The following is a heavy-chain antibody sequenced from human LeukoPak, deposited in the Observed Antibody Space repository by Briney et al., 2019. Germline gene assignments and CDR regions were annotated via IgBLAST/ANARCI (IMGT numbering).Heavy chain of an antibody. Sequence: SETLSLTCTVSGDSLSSSYWSWVRQPAGKGLEWIGRIYTSGYTNYNPSLRSRVTLSVDTSKNQFSLKLSSVTAADTAVYYCARWRKYSSGWYLGSNWFDPWGQGTLVTVSS. D-gene: IGHD6-19*01. CDR1: GDSLSSSY. CDR2: IYTSGYT. J-gene: IGHJ5*02. CDR3: ARWRKYSSGWYLGSNWFDP. V-gene: IGHV4-4*07.